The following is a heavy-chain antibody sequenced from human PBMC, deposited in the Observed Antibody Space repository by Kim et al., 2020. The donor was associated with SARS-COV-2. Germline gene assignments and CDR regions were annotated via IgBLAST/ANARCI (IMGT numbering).Heavy chain of an antibody. V-gene: IGHV3-7*01. Sequence: GVEKHYVDSVSVRFTVSRDDAKSSVHLQMSSLRVDDTAVYYCVRGRGWVDYWGQGTLVTVSS. D-gene: IGHD1-26*01. J-gene: IGHJ4*02. CDR3: VRGRGWVDY. CDR2: GVEK.